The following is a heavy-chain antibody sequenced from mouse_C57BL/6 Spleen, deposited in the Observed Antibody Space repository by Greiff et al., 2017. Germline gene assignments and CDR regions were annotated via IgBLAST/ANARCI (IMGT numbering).Heavy chain of an antibody. CDR2: IYPRSGNT. D-gene: IGHD2-3*01. V-gene: IGHV1-81*01. J-gene: IGHJ2*01. Sequence: VQLQQSGAELARPGASVKLSCKASGYTFTSYGISWVQQRTGQGLEWIGVIYPRSGNTYYIEKFKGKATLTADKSTSTAYMELLSLTSEDSAVYFCSRSMMVTTSFDYWGQGTTLTVSS. CDR1: GYTFTSYG. CDR3: SRSMMVTTSFDY.